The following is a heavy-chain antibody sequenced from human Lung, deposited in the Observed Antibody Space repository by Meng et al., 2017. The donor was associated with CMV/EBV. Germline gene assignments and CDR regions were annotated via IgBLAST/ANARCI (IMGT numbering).Heavy chain of an antibody. D-gene: IGHD2-2*01. CDR3: AKGSCSSTSCYYDY. J-gene: IGHJ4*02. V-gene: IGHV3-23*01. CDR2: ISGSGGST. Sequence: GGSXRLXCAASGFTFSSYAMSWVRQAPGKGLEWVSAISGSGGSTYYADSVKGRFTISRDNSKNTLYLQMNSLRAEDTAVYYCAKGSCSSTSCYYDYWGQGTXVNGAS. CDR1: GFTFSSYA.